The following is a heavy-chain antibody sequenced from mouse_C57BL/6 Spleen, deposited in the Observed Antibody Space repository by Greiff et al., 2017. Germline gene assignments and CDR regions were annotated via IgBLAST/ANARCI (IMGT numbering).Heavy chain of an antibody. Sequence: EVMLVESGGGLVKPGGSLKLSCAASGFTFSDYGMHWVRQAPEKGLEWVAYISSGSSTIYYADTVKGRFTISRDNAKNTLFLQMTSLRSEETAMYYCARGLYDGFAWFAYWGQGTLVTVSA. D-gene: IGHD2-3*01. V-gene: IGHV5-17*01. CDR1: GFTFSDYG. CDR2: ISSGSSTI. CDR3: ARGLYDGFAWFAY. J-gene: IGHJ3*01.